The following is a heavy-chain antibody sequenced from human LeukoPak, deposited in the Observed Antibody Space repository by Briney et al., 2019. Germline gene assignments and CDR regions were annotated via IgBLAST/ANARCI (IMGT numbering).Heavy chain of an antibody. CDR3: ARDLRDASMITYPYFMDV. D-gene: IGHD3-16*01. Sequence: GGSLRLSCEASGFTFNTYSMNWARQAPGKGLELVSSIVSTSSLMSYADSVKGRFTISRDNAKNSLYLQMNSLRAEDTAVYFCARDLRDASMITYPYFMDVWGKGTTVTVSS. V-gene: IGHV3-21*01. CDR2: IVSTSSLM. J-gene: IGHJ6*03. CDR1: GFTFNTYS.